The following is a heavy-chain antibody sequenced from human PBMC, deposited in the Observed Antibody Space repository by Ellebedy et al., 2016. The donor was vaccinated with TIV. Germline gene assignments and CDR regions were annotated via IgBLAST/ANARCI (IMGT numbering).Heavy chain of an antibody. J-gene: IGHJ6*02. Sequence: GESLKISCAASGFTFSSYAMSWVRQAPGTGPEWVSLISWNAGSIYYADSVKGRFTISRDNAKNSLYLQMNSLRAEDTAVYYCASETGNYYYYGMDVWGQGTTVTVSS. CDR1: GFTFSSYA. V-gene: IGHV3-23*01. D-gene: IGHD7-27*01. CDR2: ISWNAGSI. CDR3: ASETGNYYYYGMDV.